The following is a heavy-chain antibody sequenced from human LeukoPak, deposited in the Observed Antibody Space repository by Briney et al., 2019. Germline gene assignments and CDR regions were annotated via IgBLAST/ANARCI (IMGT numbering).Heavy chain of an antibody. D-gene: IGHD3-16*01. CDR2: INPSGGST. V-gene: IGHV1-46*01. J-gene: IGHJ4*02. CDR3: ARVQRYYDYVWGSYSDY. CDR1: GYTFTSYY. Sequence: ASVKVSCKASGYTFTSYYMHWVRQAPGQGLEWMGIINPSGGSTSYAQKFQGRVTMTRDTSTSTVYMELSSLRSEDTAVYYCARVQRYYDYVWGSYSDYWGQGTLVTVSS.